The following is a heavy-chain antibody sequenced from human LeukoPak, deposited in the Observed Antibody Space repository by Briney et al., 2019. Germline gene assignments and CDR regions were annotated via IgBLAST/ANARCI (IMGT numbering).Heavy chain of an antibody. CDR1: GFTFSSYA. J-gene: IGHJ4*02. CDR2: ISGSGGST. Sequence: GGSLRLSCAASGFTFSSYAMSWVRQAPGKGLEWVSAISGSGGSTYYADCVKGRFTISRDNSKNTLYLQMNSLRAEDTAVYYCAKTSRGYSGYDSFDYWGQGTLVTVSS. V-gene: IGHV3-23*01. D-gene: IGHD5-12*01. CDR3: AKTSRGYSGYDSFDY.